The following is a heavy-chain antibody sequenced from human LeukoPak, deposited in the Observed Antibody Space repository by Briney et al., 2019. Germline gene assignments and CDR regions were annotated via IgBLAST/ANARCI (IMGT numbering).Heavy chain of an antibody. D-gene: IGHD6-19*01. CDR1: GGSISSYY. CDR3: ARLGSGIAVADKGDY. CDR2: IYYSGST. Sequence: SETLFLTCTVSGGSISSYYWSWIRQPPGKGLEWIGYIYYSGSTNYNPSLKSRVTISVDTSKNQFSLKLSSVTAADTAVYYCARLGSGIAVADKGDYWGQGTLVTVSS. V-gene: IGHV4-59*08. J-gene: IGHJ4*02.